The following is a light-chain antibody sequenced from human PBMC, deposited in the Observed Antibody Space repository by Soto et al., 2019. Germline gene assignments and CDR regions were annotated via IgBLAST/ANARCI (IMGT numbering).Light chain of an antibody. CDR3: QQYDRYPLT. Sequence: DIQMTQSPSTLSASVGDRVSITCRASESISIWLAWYQQKPGKAPKLLIYKASTLESGVPSRFSGSGSGTVFTLTINSLQPDDFASYYCQQYDRYPLTFVGGTKVEIK. CDR2: KAS. V-gene: IGKV1-5*03. CDR1: ESISIW. J-gene: IGKJ4*01.